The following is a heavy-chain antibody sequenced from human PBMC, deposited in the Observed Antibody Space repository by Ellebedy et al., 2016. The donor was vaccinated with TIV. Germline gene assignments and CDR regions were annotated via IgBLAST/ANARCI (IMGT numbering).Heavy chain of an antibody. CDR2: INQDGSQK. CDR1: GFTFNTYW. V-gene: IGHV3-7*01. CDR3: ATDGSYGDYLSPRHAFAI. Sequence: GESLKISCAASGFTFNTYWMTWVRQAPGKGLEWVANINQDGSQKYYVDSVKGRFIVSRDNAKNSLYLQMNSPRDDDTAVYYCATDGSYGDYLSPRHAFAIWGLGTTVTVSS. J-gene: IGHJ3*02. D-gene: IGHD4-17*01.